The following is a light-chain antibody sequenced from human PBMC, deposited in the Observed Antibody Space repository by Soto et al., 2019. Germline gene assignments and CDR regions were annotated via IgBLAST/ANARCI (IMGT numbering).Light chain of an antibody. CDR3: QQLNTYPPWT. Sequence: DIQLTQSPSFLSASVGDRVTITCRASQGISSYLAWYQQKPGKAPELLIYAASTLQSGVPSRFSGSGSGTEFTLTISSLQPADSATYYCQQLNTYPPWTFGQGTKVEIK. V-gene: IGKV1-9*01. J-gene: IGKJ1*01. CDR2: AAS. CDR1: QGISSY.